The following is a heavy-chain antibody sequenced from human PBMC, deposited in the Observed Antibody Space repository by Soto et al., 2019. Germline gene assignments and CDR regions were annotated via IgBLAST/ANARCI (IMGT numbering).Heavy chain of an antibody. CDR3: ARDGEGF. Sequence: GGSLRLSCAASGFTFSSNWMHWVRRVPGRGLVWVSRINADGSETNYEDSVEGRFTISRDNPKSTLYLQMNSLRAEDTAVYYCARDGEGFWGQGTLVTVSS. CDR2: INADGSET. V-gene: IGHV3-74*01. CDR1: GFTFSSNW. J-gene: IGHJ4*02. D-gene: IGHD2-21*01.